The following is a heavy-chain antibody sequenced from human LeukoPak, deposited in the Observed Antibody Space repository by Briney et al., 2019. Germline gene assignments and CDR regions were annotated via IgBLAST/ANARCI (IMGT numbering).Heavy chain of an antibody. D-gene: IGHD1-7*01. Sequence: SETLSLTCTVSGGSMITDTFYWVWIRQPPGKGLEWIANMYSNGGGRQYNRSLTNRVSISVDTYKNQFFLNLNSVTAADTAIYYCTRRTYSTYMDVWGQGTTVTVSS. CDR3: TRRTYSTYMDV. CDR2: MYSNGGGR. J-gene: IGHJ6*03. CDR1: GGSMITDTFY. V-gene: IGHV4-39*01.